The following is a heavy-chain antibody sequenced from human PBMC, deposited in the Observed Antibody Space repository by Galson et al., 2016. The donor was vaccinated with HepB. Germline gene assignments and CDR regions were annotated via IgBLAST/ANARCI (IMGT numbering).Heavy chain of an antibody. D-gene: IGHD3-16*01. V-gene: IGHV3-53*01. CDR3: ARNPPAVALGTWG. CDR1: GVTVSNNH. CDR2: IYSGGST. J-gene: IGHJ4*02. Sequence: SLRLSCAASGVTVSNNHMSWVRQAPGKGLEWVSVIYSGGSTHYTDSVKGRFTISRDNSKNTLYLQMNSLRAEDTAVYYCARNPPAVALGTWGWGQETLVTVSS.